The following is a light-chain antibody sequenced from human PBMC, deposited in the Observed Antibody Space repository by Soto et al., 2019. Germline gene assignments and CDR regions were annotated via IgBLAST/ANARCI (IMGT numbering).Light chain of an antibody. CDR1: QSVSNN. Sequence: EILMTQSPATLSMSPGERATLSCRASQSVSNNLAWYLQRPGQAPRLLIYAASARATGIPARFSGTGSGTVFTLTISSPQSEDFAVYYCKQSNAGPRTFGQGTKVEI. V-gene: IGKV3-15*01. CDR3: KQSNAGPRT. J-gene: IGKJ1*01. CDR2: AAS.